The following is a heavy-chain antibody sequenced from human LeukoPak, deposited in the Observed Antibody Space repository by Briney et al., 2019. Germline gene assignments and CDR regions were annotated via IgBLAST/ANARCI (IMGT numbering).Heavy chain of an antibody. D-gene: IGHD6-13*01. CDR2: ISSSSSYI. CDR1: GFTFSSYS. CDR3: ARGGAAAGTRSDY. Sequence: GGSLRLSCAASGFTFSSYSMNWVRQAPGKGLEWVSSISSSSSYIYYADSVKGRFTISRDNAKNSLYLKMNSLRAEDTAVYYCARGGAAAGTRSDYWGQGTLVTVSS. J-gene: IGHJ4*02. V-gene: IGHV3-21*01.